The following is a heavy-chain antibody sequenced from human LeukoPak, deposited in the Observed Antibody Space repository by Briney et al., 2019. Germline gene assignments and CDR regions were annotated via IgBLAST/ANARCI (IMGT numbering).Heavy chain of an antibody. J-gene: IGHJ4*02. Sequence: SETLSLTCTVSGGSMRSYYWSWIRQPPGKGLEWIGYIYYSGSTNYNPSLKSRVTISVDTSKNQFSLKLSSVTAADTAVYYCARVGSSSWYGGYYFDYWGQGTLVTVSS. CDR3: ARVGSSSWYGGYYFDY. V-gene: IGHV4-59*01. D-gene: IGHD6-13*01. CDR1: GGSMRSYY. CDR2: IYYSGST.